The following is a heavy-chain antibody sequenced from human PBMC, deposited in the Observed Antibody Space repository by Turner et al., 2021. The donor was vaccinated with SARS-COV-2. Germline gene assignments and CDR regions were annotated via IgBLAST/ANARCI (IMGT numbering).Heavy chain of an antibody. V-gene: IGHV4-39*02. CDR1: GGSSSSSSYY. Sequence: QLQLQESGPGLRKPSETLSLSCTCSGGSSSSSSYYWGLIRNPPGKGLEWVGNIDYSGSTYYNPYLKSRVTISVDTSKIQFSLKLSSVTAADTAVYYCEGEVVAATRPHYYGMDVWGQGTTVTVSS. J-gene: IGHJ6*02. D-gene: IGHD2-15*01. CDR3: EGEVVAATRPHYYGMDV. CDR2: IDYSGST.